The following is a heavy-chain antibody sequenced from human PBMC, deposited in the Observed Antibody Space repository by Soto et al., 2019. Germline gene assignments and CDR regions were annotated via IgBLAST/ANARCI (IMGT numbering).Heavy chain of an antibody. Sequence: GGSPRLSCAASEVTLGSSWMHWVRQAPGQGLVWVSHINSDGNWTTYADSVKGRFTISRDNAKNTLYLQMNSLRAEDTAVYYCTRDAIDLCMDDWGLGTTGSGSS. J-gene: IGHJ6*01. V-gene: IGHV3-74*01. CDR1: EVTLGSSW. CDR3: TRDAIDLCMDD. CDR2: INSDGNWT.